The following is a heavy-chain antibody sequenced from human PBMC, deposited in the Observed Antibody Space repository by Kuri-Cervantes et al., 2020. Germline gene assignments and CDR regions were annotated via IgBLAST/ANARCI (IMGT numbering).Heavy chain of an antibody. V-gene: IGHV3-11*01. CDR1: GFTFSDYY. CDR3: AKDITTTVTLFDY. Sequence: GESLKISCAASGFTFSDYYMSWIRQAPGKGLEWVSYISSSGSTIYYADSVKGRFTISRDNAKNSLYLQMNSLRAEDTALYYCAKDITTTVTLFDYWGQGTLVTVSS. J-gene: IGHJ4*02. D-gene: IGHD4-11*01. CDR2: ISSSGSTI.